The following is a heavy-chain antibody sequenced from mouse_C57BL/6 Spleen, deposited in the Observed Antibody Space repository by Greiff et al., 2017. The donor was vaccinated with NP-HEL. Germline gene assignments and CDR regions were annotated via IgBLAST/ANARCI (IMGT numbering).Heavy chain of an antibody. CDR3: ARGYDYDDAMDY. D-gene: IGHD2-4*01. CDR2: ISSGSSTI. CDR1: GFTFSDYG. J-gene: IGHJ4*01. V-gene: IGHV5-17*01. Sequence: DVKLVESGGGLVKPGGSLKLSCAASGFTFSDYGMHWVRQAPEKGLEWVAYISSGSSTIYYADTVKGRFTISRDNAKNTLFLQMTSLRSEDTAMYYCARGYDYDDAMDYWGQGTSVTVSS.